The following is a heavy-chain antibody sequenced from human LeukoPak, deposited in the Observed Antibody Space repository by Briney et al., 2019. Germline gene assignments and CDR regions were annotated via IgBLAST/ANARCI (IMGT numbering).Heavy chain of an antibody. Sequence: GGSLRLSCAASGFTFSSNSMNWVRQAPGKGLEWVSYISSSSSTIYYADSVKGRFTISRDNAKNSLYLQMNSLRAEDTAVYYCARVALIVVVPAAIQRSGWFDPWGQGTLVTVSS. V-gene: IGHV3-48*04. CDR3: ARVALIVVVPAAIQRSGWFDP. CDR1: GFTFSSNS. CDR2: ISSSSSTI. D-gene: IGHD2-2*01. J-gene: IGHJ5*02.